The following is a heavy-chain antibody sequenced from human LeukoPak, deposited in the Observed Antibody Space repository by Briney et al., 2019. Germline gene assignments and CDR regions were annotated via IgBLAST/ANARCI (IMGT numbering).Heavy chain of an antibody. J-gene: IGHJ4*02. CDR2: INSNSGGT. D-gene: IGHD3-22*01. Sequence: LVASVKVSCKASGYTFTGYYMHWVRQAPGQGLEWMGWINSNSGGTNYAQKFQGRVTMTRDTSISTAYMELSRLISDDTAVYFCQRGERGFSDKYDSSGYYPFNDWGQGTLVTVSA. CDR3: QRGERGFSDKYDSSGYYPFND. CDR1: GYTFTGYY. V-gene: IGHV1-2*03.